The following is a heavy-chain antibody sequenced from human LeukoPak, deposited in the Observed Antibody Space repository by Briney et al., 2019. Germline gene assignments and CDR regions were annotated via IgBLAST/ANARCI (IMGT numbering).Heavy chain of an antibody. CDR3: ATALGGYSSSWYHPGGVYSDY. Sequence: ASVKVSCKVSGYTLTELSMHWVRQAPGKGLEWMGGFDPEDGETIYAQKFQGRVTMTEDTSTDAAYMELSSLRSEDTAVYYCATALGGYSSSWYHPGGVYSDYWGQGTLVTVSS. V-gene: IGHV1-24*01. J-gene: IGHJ4*02. D-gene: IGHD6-13*01. CDR1: GYTLTELS. CDR2: FDPEDGET.